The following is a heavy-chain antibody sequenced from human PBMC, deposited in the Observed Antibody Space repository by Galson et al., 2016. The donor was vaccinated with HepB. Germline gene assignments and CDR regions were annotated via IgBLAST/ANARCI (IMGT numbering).Heavy chain of an antibody. V-gene: IGHV4-4*07. J-gene: IGHJ4*02. CDR2: IYSSGYT. CDR1: GGSINSDPFY. Sequence: SETLSLTCSVFGGSINSDPFYWSWIRQPAGKGLEWIGRIYSSGYTDYNPSLKSRVTLSLHPSNNQFSLKLTSVTAADTAVYYCAKEFTYWGQGALVTVSS. CDR3: AKEFTY.